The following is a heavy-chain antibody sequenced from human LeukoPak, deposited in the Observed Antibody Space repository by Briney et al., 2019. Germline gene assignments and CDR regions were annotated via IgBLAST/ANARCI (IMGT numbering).Heavy chain of an antibody. J-gene: IGHJ2*01. CDR2: ISGGSNNI. Sequence: QAGGSLRLSCAASGFTFSSYAMNWVRQAPGKGLEWVSSISGGSNNINYAGSVKGRFTTSRDNSQNTLYLQMNSLRADDTVVYYCAKDQGTAIFGMIIPDWYFDLWGRGTLVTVSS. CDR1: GFTFSSYA. CDR3: AKDQGTAIFGMIIPDWYFDL. D-gene: IGHD3-3*01. V-gene: IGHV3-23*01.